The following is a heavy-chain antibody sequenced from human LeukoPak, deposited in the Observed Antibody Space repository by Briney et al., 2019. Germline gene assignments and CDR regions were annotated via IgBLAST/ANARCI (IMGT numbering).Heavy chain of an antibody. CDR2: INHSGST. Sequence: SETLSLTCAVYGGSFSGYYWSWIRQPPGKGLEWIGEINHSGSTNYNPSLKSRVTISVDTSKNQFSLKLSSVTAADTAVYYCARGTRQSSNHYFGYWGQGTLVTVSS. V-gene: IGHV4-34*01. D-gene: IGHD4-11*01. J-gene: IGHJ4*02. CDR3: ARGTRQSSNHYFGY. CDR1: GGSFSGYY.